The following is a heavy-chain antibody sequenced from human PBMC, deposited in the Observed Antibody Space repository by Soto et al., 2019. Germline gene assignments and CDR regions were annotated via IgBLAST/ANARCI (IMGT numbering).Heavy chain of an antibody. V-gene: IGHV1-3*01. CDR3: ARDPFIAAAGPYFDY. Sequence: ASVKVSCKACGYTFTSYAMHWVRQAPGQRLEWMGWINAGNGNTKYSQKFQGRVTITRDTSASTAYMEPSSLRSEDTAVYYCARDPFIAAAGPYFDYWGQGTLVTVSS. CDR1: GYTFTSYA. D-gene: IGHD6-13*01. J-gene: IGHJ4*02. CDR2: INAGNGNT.